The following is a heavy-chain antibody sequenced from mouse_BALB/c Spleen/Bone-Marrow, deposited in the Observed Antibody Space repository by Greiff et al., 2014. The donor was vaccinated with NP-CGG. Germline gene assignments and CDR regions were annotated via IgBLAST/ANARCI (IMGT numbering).Heavy chain of an antibody. D-gene: IGHD4-1*01. CDR1: GFNIKDTY. J-gene: IGHJ2*01. CDR3: ATLTGTFDY. V-gene: IGHV14-3*02. Sequence: VQLQQSGAELVKPGASVKLSCTASGFNIKDTYMHWVKQGPEQGLERIGRIDPASDYTQFDSKFQGKATITADTSSNTAYLQLSSLTSEDTAVYYCATLTGTFDYWGQGTTLTVSS. CDR2: IDPASDYT.